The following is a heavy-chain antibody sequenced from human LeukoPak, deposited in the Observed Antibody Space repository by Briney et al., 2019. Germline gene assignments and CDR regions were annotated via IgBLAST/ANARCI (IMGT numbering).Heavy chain of an antibody. CDR3: AKDGVDDFGYSYGYGY. D-gene: IGHD5-18*01. CDR2: ISYDGGNK. J-gene: IGHJ4*02. CDR1: GFTFSSYG. V-gene: IGHV3-30*18. Sequence: GRSLRLSCAASGFTFSSYGMHWVRQAPGKGLEWVAVISYDGGNKYYADSVKGRFTISRENSKNTLYLQMNSLRAEDTAVYYCAKDGVDDFGYSYGYGYWGQGTLVTVSS.